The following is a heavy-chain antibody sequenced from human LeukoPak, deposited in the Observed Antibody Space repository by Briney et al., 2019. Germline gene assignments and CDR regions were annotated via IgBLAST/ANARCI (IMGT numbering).Heavy chain of an antibody. CDR2: ISGNGGST. CDR3: AKEYSSSWYYTSIFDY. D-gene: IGHD6-13*01. V-gene: IGHV3-23*01. Sequence: PGGSLRLSCAASGFTFSSYAMSWVRQAPGKGLEWVSAISGNGGSTYYADSVKGRFTISRDNSKNTLYLQMNSLRAEDTAVYYCAKEYSSSWYYTSIFDYWGQGTLVTVSS. J-gene: IGHJ4*02. CDR1: GFTFSSYA.